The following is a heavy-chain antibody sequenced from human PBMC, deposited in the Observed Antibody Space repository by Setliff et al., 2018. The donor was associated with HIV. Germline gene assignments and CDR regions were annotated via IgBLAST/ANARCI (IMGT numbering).Heavy chain of an antibody. Sequence: SETLSLTCAVSGYSIRSSYWWGWIRQPPGKGLEWIGYLYNSRGTYYNPSLESRVTMSVDTSKNQFSLKVRSVTAVDTAVYYCARSALWFGKADWYVDLWGRGTLVTVSS. CDR3: ARSALWFGKADWYVDL. CDR1: GYSIRSSYW. CDR2: LYNSRGT. J-gene: IGHJ2*01. V-gene: IGHV4-28*01. D-gene: IGHD3-10*01.